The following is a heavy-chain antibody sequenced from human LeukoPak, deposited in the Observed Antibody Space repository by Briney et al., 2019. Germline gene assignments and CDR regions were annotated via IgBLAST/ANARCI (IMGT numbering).Heavy chain of an antibody. V-gene: IGHV1-69*04. CDR1: GYTFTIYD. D-gene: IGHD3-10*01. CDR3: ARDMGDGGYNYGMDV. Sequence: GASVTVSSMASGYTFTIYDINWVRQAPGQGLEWMGRIIPIFDIANYAQKFQGRVTITADKSTSTAYMELSSLRSEDTAVYYCARDMGDGGYNYGMDVWGQGTTVTVSS. J-gene: IGHJ6*02. CDR2: IIPIFDIA.